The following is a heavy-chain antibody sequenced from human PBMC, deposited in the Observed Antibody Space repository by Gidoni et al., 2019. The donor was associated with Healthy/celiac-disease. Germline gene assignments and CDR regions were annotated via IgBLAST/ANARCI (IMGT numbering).Heavy chain of an antibody. D-gene: IGHD6-13*01. V-gene: IGHV3-23*04. CDR1: GSTFSSYA. J-gene: IGHJ3*02. Sequence: EVQVVASGGGLVQPGGSLRPSCAASGSTFSSYAMSWVRQAPGKGLEWVSTISDSGGGAYYADSVKGRFTISRDNSKNTLDLQMNSLRAEDTAVYYCAKGGSSSWYAFDIRGQGTMVTVSS. CDR2: ISDSGGGA. CDR3: AKGGSSSWYAFDI.